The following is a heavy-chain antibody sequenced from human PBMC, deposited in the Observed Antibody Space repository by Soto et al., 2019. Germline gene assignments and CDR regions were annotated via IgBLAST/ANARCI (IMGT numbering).Heavy chain of an antibody. J-gene: IGHJ4*02. CDR2: ISSSGSTI. D-gene: IGHD3-10*01. CDR1: EFTFSDYY. V-gene: IGHV3-11*01. CDR3: ARVQVLLWFGELPSVFDY. Sequence: GGSLRLSCAASEFTFSDYYMSWIRQAPGTGLEWISYISSSGSTIYYADSVKGRFTISRDNAKTSLYLQMNSLRAEDTAVYYCARVQVLLWFGELPSVFDYWGQGTLVTVSS.